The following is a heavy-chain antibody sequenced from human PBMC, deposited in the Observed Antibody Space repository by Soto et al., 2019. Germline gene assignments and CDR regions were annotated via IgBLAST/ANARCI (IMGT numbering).Heavy chain of an antibody. D-gene: IGHD3-3*01. CDR2: INHSGST. Sequence: ETLSLTCAVYGGSFSGYYWSWIRQPPGKGLEWIGEINHSGSTNYNPSLKSRVTISVDTSKNQFSLKLSSVTAADTAVYYCARGILEWLFTWFDPWGQGTLVTVSS. CDR3: ARGILEWLFTWFDP. V-gene: IGHV4-34*01. CDR1: GGSFSGYY. J-gene: IGHJ5*02.